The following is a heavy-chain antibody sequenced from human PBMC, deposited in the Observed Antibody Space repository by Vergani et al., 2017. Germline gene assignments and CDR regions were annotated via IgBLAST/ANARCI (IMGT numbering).Heavy chain of an antibody. V-gene: IGHV3-9*01. CDR3: AKNALTGTLLGFDY. D-gene: IGHD1-20*01. CDR2: ISWNSGSI. J-gene: IGHJ4*02. Sequence: EVQLVESGGGLVQPGRSLRLSCAASGFTFDDYVMHWVRQAPGKGLEWVSGISWNSGSIGYADSVKGRFTISRDNAKNSLYLQMNSLRAEDTALYYCAKNALTGTLLGFDYWGQGTLVTVSS. CDR1: GFTFDDYV.